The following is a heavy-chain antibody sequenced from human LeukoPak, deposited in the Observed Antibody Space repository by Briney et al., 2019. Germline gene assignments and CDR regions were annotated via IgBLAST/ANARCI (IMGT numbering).Heavy chain of an antibody. V-gene: IGHV4-34*01. D-gene: IGHD5-18*01. CDR1: GGSFSGYY. Sequence: PSETLSLTCAVYGGSFSGYYWSWIRQPPGKGLEWIGEINHSGSTNYNPSLKSRVTISVDTSKNQFSLKLSSVTAADTAVYYCASSRGYSYGPFDYWGQGTLVTVSS. CDR2: INHSGST. J-gene: IGHJ4*02. CDR3: ASSRGYSYGPFDY.